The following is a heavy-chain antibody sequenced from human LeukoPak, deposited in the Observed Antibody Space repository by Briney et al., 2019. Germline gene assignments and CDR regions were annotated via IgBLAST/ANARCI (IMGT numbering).Heavy chain of an antibody. CDR3: AKDIFRRYYYGSGSYRPFDY. CDR1: GFTFSSYS. CDR2: IRSSSSTI. Sequence: GGSLRLSCAASGFTFSSYSMNWVRQAPGKGLEWVPYIRSSSSTIYYADSVKGRFTISRDNAKNSLYLQMNSLRAEDTALYYCAKDIFRRYYYGSGSYRPFDYWGQGTLVTVSS. J-gene: IGHJ4*02. V-gene: IGHV3-48*04. D-gene: IGHD3-10*01.